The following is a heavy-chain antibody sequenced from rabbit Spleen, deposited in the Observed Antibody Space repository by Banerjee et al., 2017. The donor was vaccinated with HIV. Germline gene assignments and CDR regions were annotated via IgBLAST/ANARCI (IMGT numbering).Heavy chain of an antibody. J-gene: IGHJ4*01. CDR2: INMVTGKS. V-gene: IGHV1S40*01. D-gene: IGHD1-1*01. Sequence: QSLEESGGGLVKPGGSLTLTCKASGVSFSDKDVMCWVRQAPGKGLEWIACINMVTGKSVYASWAKGRFILSRTSSTKVTLQMTSLTAADTATYFCARDNGSGDYIDVYFDLWGPGTLVTVS. CDR1: GVSFSDKDV. CDR3: ARDNGSGDYIDVYFDL.